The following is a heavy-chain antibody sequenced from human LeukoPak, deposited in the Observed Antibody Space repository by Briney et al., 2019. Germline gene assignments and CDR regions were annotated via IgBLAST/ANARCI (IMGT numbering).Heavy chain of an antibody. CDR1: GGTFSSYA. Sequence: ASVKVSCKASGGTFSSYAISWVRQAPGQGLEWMAGIIPIFGTANYAQKFQGRVTITADESTSTAYMELSSLRSEDTAVYYCARAVTDYCSSTSCPPNWFDPWGQGTLATVSS. CDR3: ARAVTDYCSSTSCPPNWFDP. D-gene: IGHD2-2*01. V-gene: IGHV1-69*13. J-gene: IGHJ5*02. CDR2: IIPIFGTA.